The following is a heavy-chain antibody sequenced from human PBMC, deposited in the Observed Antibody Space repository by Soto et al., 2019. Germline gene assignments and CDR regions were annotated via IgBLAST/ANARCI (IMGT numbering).Heavy chain of an antibody. CDR2: IFYSGTT. CDR1: GDSSSSGNYY. CDR3: ARDLHITETTLNYYYYAMDV. V-gene: IGHV4-30-4*01. Sequence: PSETLSLTCTASGDSSSSGNYYWSWIRQPPGQGLEWIGYIFYSGTTYYNPSLKSRVTISLDTSGNQFSLKLNSVTAADTAVYYCARDLHITETTLNYYYYAMDVWGQGTTVTVSS. J-gene: IGHJ6*02. D-gene: IGHD1-20*01.